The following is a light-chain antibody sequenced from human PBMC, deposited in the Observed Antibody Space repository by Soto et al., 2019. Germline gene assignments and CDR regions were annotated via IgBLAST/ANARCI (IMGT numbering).Light chain of an antibody. CDR3: CSYAGSSTYV. CDR2: EVS. Sequence: QSVLTQPASVSGSPGQSITISCTGTSSDVGSYNLVSWYQHHPGKAPKVMIYEVSKRPSGVPNRFSGSKSGNTASLTISGLQAEDEADYYCCSYAGSSTYVFGTGTKLTVL. CDR1: SSDVGSYNL. V-gene: IGLV2-23*02. J-gene: IGLJ1*01.